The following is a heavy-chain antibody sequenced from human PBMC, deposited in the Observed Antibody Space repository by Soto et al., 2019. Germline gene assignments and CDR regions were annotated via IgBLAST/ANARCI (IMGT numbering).Heavy chain of an antibody. Sequence: QVQLQESGPGLVKPSQTLSLTCTVSGGSISSGGYYWSWIRQHPGKGLEWIGYIYYSGSTYYNPSLKSRVTISVDTSKNQISLKLSSVTAADTAVYYCAISPWGNAGATYTTWGQGTLVTVSS. CDR1: GGSISSGGYY. V-gene: IGHV4-31*03. J-gene: IGHJ4*02. D-gene: IGHD2-2*02. CDR3: AISPWGNAGATYTT. CDR2: IYYSGST.